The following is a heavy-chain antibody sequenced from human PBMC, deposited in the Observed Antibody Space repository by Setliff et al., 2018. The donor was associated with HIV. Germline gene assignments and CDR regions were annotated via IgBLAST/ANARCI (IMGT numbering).Heavy chain of an antibody. CDR3: ARDWNYVVDV. CDR2: INTNSGHT. CDR1: GYSFTDYF. Sequence: ASVKVSCKASGYSFTDYFIHWVRQAPGQGLEWMGWINTNSGHTDYAQKLQDRVTITADTSSTTAYMELSSLRSDDTAVYYCARDWNYVVDVWGKGTTVTVSS. V-gene: IGHV1-18*04. J-gene: IGHJ6*04. D-gene: IGHD3-16*01.